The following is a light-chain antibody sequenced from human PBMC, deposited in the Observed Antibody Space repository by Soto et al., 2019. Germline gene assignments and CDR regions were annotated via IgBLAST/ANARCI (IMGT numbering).Light chain of an antibody. CDR3: SSYTSATTYV. CDR1: SSDVGAYNY. V-gene: IGLV2-14*01. Sequence: QSVLTQPASVSWAPGQSITISCTGNSSDVGAYNYASWYQQYPGEAPKVIIYDVSHRPAGVSNRFSGSKSGDTASLTISGLQTQDEADYYCSSYTSATTYVFGTGTKVTVL. CDR2: DVS. J-gene: IGLJ1*01.